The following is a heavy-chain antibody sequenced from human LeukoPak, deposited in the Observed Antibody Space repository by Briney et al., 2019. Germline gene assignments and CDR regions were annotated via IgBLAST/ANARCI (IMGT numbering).Heavy chain of an antibody. Sequence: SETLSLTCAVYGGSFSGYYGSWIRQPPGKGLEWIGEINHSGSTNYNPSLKSRVTISVDTSKNQFSLKLSSVTAADTAVYYCARSTVTTRIPFDYWGQGTLVTVSS. V-gene: IGHV4-34*01. D-gene: IGHD4-17*01. CDR2: INHSGST. J-gene: IGHJ4*02. CDR1: GGSFSGYY. CDR3: ARSTVTTRIPFDY.